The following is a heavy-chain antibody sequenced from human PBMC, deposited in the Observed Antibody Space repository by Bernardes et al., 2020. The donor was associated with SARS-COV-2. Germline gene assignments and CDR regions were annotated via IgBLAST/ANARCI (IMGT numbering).Heavy chain of an antibody. D-gene: IGHD3-10*01. CDR3: ARGLLSVRTGSLPY. CDR2: INPTGGST. CDR1: GYTFVDFY. J-gene: IGHJ4*02. Sequence: ASVKVSCKASGYTFVDFYVHWVRQAPGQGLEWMGIINPTGGSTITAQKFQGRVTMTRDTSTSTVYMELSSLRSEDTAVYYCARGLLSVRTGSLPYWGQGSLVTVSS. V-gene: IGHV1-46*01.